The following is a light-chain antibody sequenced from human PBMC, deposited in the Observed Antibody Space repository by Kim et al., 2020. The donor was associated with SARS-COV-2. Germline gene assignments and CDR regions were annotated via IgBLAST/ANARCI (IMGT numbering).Light chain of an antibody. V-gene: IGLV1-44*01. CDR1: SSSIGINT. CDR3: AAWDDSLTGWV. CDR2: TNH. J-gene: IGLJ3*02. Sequence: GRRVTISCSGSSSSIGINTVNWYQQLPGTAPKLLIYTNHRRPSGVPDRFSNYKSGTSASLAISGLQSEDEADYYCAAWDDSLTGWVFGGGTQLTVL.